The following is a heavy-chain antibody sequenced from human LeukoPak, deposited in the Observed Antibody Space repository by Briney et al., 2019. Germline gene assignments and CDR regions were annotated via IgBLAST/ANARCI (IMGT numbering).Heavy chain of an antibody. J-gene: IGHJ6*02. Sequence: PGGSLRLSCTASGFTFGDYAMGWVRQAPGKGLEWVGFIRSKAYGGTTEYAASVKGRFTISRDDSKSIAYLQMNSLKTEDTAVYYCTGYGPYGMDVWGQGTTVTVSS. V-gene: IGHV3-49*04. CDR1: GFTFGDYA. CDR2: IRSKAYGGTT. D-gene: IGHD3-10*01. CDR3: TGYGPYGMDV.